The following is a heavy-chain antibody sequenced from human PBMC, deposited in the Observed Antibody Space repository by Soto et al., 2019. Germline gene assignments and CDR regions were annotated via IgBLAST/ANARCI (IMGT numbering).Heavy chain of an antibody. D-gene: IGHD4-17*01. Sequence: QVRLVQSGAEVKKPGASVKVSCKASGYTFTSYGISWVRQAPGQGLEWMGWISAYNGNTNYAQKLQGRVTMTTDTSTSTAYMELRSLRSDDTAVYYCARDLIPPTVERPTEDAFDIWGQGTMVTVSS. CDR2: ISAYNGNT. J-gene: IGHJ3*02. CDR3: ARDLIPPTVERPTEDAFDI. CDR1: GYTFTSYG. V-gene: IGHV1-18*01.